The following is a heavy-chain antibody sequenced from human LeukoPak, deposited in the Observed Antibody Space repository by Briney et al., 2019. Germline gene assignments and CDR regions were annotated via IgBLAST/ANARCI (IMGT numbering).Heavy chain of an antibody. V-gene: IGHV4-4*07. D-gene: IGHD6-13*01. J-gene: IGHJ4*02. CDR1: GGSIGSYY. CDR2: IYTSGST. CDR3: ARGGSSWQSFDY. Sequence: SETLSLTCTVSGGSIGSYYWSWIRQAAGKGLQWIGRIYTSGSTDYNPPLKTRLTMSVDTSKNQFSLKLSSVTAADTAVYYCARGGSSWQSFDYWGQGTLVTVSS.